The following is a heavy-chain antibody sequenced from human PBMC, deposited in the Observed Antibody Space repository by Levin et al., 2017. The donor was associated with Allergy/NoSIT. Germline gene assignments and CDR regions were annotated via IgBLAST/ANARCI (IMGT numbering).Heavy chain of an antibody. CDR1: GFTFSSYG. J-gene: IGHJ2*01. Sequence: GGSLRLSCAASGFTFSSYGMHWVRQAPGKGLEWVAVISYDGSNKYYADSVKGRFTISRDNSKNTLYLQMNSLRAEDTAVYYCAKGSGSYTPVSYWYFDLWGRGTLVTVSS. D-gene: IGHD1-26*01. CDR2: ISYDGSNK. V-gene: IGHV3-30*18. CDR3: AKGSGSYTPVSYWYFDL.